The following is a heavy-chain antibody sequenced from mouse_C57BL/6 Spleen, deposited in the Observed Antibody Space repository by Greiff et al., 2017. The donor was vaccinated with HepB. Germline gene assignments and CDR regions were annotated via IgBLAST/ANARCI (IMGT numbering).Heavy chain of an antibody. D-gene: IGHD2-3*01. CDR2: IDPSDSYT. CDR3: ARVDGYYVAY. CDR1: GYTFTSYW. J-gene: IGHJ3*01. Sequence: QVQLQQSGAELVMPGASVKLSCKASGYTFTSYWMHWVKQRPGQGLEWIGEIDPSDSYTNYNQKFKGKSTLTVDKSSSTAYMQLSSLTSEDSAVYYCARVDGYYVAYWGQGTLVTVSA. V-gene: IGHV1-69*01.